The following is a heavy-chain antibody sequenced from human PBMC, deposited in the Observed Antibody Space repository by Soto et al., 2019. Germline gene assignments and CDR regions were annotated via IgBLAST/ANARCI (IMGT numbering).Heavy chain of an antibody. CDR3: ARDKGLGWGNAFDI. V-gene: IGHV4-59*01. CDR2: IYYSGST. Sequence: PSETQSLTCTVAGGPIRGYYWSWIRQPPGKGLEWIGYIYYSGSTNYNPSLKSRVTISVDTSKNQFSLKLSSVTAADTAVYYCARDKGLGWGNAFDIWGQGTMVTVSS. CDR1: GGPIRGYY. J-gene: IGHJ3*02. D-gene: IGHD7-27*01.